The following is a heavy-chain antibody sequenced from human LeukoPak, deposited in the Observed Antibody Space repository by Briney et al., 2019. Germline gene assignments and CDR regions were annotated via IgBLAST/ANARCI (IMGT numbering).Heavy chain of an antibody. CDR2: IRYDGSNK. Sequence: TGGSLRLSCAASGFTLSSYGMHWVRQAPGKGLEWVAFIRYDGSNKYYADSVKGRFTISRDNSKNTLYLQMNSLRAEDTAVYYCAKQYCSGGSCYSGDYFDYWGQGTLVTVSS. J-gene: IGHJ4*02. D-gene: IGHD2-15*01. CDR3: AKQYCSGGSCYSGDYFDY. CDR1: GFTLSSYG. V-gene: IGHV3-30*02.